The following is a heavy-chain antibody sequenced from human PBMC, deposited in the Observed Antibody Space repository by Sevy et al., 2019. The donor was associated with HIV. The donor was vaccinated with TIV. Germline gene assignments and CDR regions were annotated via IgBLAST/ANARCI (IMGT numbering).Heavy chain of an antibody. CDR2: IKQDGSVK. CDR1: GFTLNSYW. D-gene: IGHD6-13*01. CDR3: VRAIAADGSF. V-gene: IGHV3-7*01. Sequence: AGGSLRLSCVASGFTLNSYWMSWVRQAPGKGLEWVANIKQDGSVKYYVNSVKGRFTISRDNARSLLYLQMNSLRVEDTALYYCVRAIAADGSFWGQGTLVTVSS. J-gene: IGHJ4*02.